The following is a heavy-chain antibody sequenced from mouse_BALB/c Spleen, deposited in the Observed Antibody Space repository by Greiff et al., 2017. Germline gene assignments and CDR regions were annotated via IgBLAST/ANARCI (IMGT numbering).Heavy chain of an antibody. CDR2: ISDGGSYT. CDR1: GFTFSVYY. V-gene: IGHV5-4*02. Sequence: EVMLVESGGGLVKPGGSLKLSCAASGFTFSVYYMYWVRQTPEKMLEWIATISDGGSYTYYPDSVKGQFTISRDNAKNNLYLQMSSLKSEDTAMYYYERETYYGKPCAYWGKGTLVTVSA. D-gene: IGHD2-1*01. CDR3: ERETYYGKPCAY. J-gene: IGHJ3*01.